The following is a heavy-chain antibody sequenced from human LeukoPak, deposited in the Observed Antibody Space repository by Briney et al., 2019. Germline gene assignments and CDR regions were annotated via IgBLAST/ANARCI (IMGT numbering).Heavy chain of an antibody. J-gene: IGHJ4*02. CDR3: ARDFSYGVKGAFEY. CDR1: GFTFSRFG. Sequence: GGSLRLSCAASGFTFSRFGMHWVRQAPGKGLEWVAFLRYDGSDKEYAESVKGRFIIYRDNSKNTLYVQMDSLRIEDTGVYFCARDFSYGVKGAFEYWGQGTLVTVSS. V-gene: IGHV3-30*02. CDR2: LRYDGSDK. D-gene: IGHD3-10*01.